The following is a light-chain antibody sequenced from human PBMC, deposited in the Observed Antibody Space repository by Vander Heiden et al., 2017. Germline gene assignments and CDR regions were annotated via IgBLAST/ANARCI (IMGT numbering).Light chain of an antibody. CDR2: KAS. CDR1: HVSNTY. Sequence: DVQMTQSPSPLSASGGDTVLITCPASHVSNTYLAWYQQTPGKAPNLLFYKASIVASGVPSSFSGSGSGTEFTPTISSLQPDDFATYYRQQYNCFTCTFGQGTKVEIK. J-gene: IGKJ1*01. CDR3: QQYNCFTCT. V-gene: IGKV1-5*03.